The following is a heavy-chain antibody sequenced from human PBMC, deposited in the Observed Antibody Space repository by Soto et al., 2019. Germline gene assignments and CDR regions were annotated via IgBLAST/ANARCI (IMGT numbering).Heavy chain of an antibody. J-gene: IGHJ6*02. CDR2: ISYDGSNK. Sequence: QVQLVESGGGVVQPGRSLRLSCAASGFTFSSYAMHWVSQAPGKGLEWVAVISYDGSNKYYADSVKGLCTISRDKSTNTLYVEMNSLRAEDTAVYYCARIGTDTILGVGQVTYYYDGMDVCVQGTTVTVSS. D-gene: IGHD3-3*01. CDR3: ARIGTDTILGVGQVTYYYDGMDV. V-gene: IGHV3-30-3*01. CDR1: GFTFSSYA.